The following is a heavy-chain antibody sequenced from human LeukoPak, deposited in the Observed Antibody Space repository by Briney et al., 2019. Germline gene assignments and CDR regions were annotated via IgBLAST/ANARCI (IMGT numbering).Heavy chain of an antibody. V-gene: IGHV4-4*07. CDR1: GGSISSYW. Sequence: SETLSLTCTVSGGSISSYWWSWIRQPAGKGLEWIGRIYTSGSTYYNPSLESRVTMSVDTSKNQFSLTLSSVTAADTAVYFCARDQAYGNGRYFDYWGQGTLVTVSS. J-gene: IGHJ4*02. CDR2: IYTSGST. CDR3: ARDQAYGNGRYFDY. D-gene: IGHD4-23*01.